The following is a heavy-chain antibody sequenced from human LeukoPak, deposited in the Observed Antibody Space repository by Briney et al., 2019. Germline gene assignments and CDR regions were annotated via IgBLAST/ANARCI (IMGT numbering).Heavy chain of an antibody. CDR1: GFTFSDLY. Sequence: GGSLRLSCLASGFTFSDLYMSWIRQAPGKGLEWVAYIRSGGGTIFYADSVRGRFTISRDDAKSSLYLQMNDLRADDTAVYYCSSFNHWGQGALVTVSS. D-gene: IGHD6-6*01. J-gene: IGHJ4*02. V-gene: IGHV3-11*01. CDR3: SSFNH. CDR2: IRSGGGTI.